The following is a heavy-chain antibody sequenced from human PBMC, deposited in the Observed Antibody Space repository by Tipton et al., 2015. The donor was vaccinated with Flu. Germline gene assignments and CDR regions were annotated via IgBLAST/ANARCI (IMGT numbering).Heavy chain of an antibody. V-gene: IGHV4-38-2*02. CDR3: ARGSGPTNAYLDF. D-gene: IGHD6-19*01. CDR2: ISRSGST. Sequence: TLSLTCTVSGDSIRSNYYWAWIRQPPGKGLEWIGQISRSGSTYYNSSLQSRVTISVDTSKNQFSLKVTALTAADTTIYYCARGSGPTNAYLDFWGQGTQVTVSS. J-gene: IGHJ4*02. CDR1: GDSIRSNYY.